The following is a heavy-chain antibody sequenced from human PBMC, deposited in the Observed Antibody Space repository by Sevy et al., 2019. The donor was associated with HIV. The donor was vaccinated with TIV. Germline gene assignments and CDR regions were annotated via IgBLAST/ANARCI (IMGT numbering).Heavy chain of an antibody. V-gene: IGHV3-15*01. Sequence: GGSLRLSCAASGFTFSNAWMSWVHQAPGKGLEWVGRIKRKTEGATRDFAAPVKGRLLISRDDSRNTVYLQMNSLKTEDTAVYYCTAGVGASDFDYWGQGTLVTVSS. D-gene: IGHD1-26*01. CDR2: IKRKTEGATR. CDR1: GFTFSNAW. CDR3: TAGVGASDFDY. J-gene: IGHJ4*02.